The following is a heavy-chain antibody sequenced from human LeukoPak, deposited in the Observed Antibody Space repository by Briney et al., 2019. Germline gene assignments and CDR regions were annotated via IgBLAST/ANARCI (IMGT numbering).Heavy chain of an antibody. V-gene: IGHV3-30*19. CDR1: GFTFSSYG. J-gene: IGHJ4*02. D-gene: IGHD6-19*01. CDR2: VSYDGSNK. CDR3: ARGVRIAVAGYIDY. Sequence: GGSLRLSCAASGFTFSSYGMHWVRQAPGKGLEWVAAVSYDGSNKNYADSVKGRFTISRDNSKNTLYLQMNSLRAEDTAVYYCARGVRIAVAGYIDYWGQGTLVTVSS.